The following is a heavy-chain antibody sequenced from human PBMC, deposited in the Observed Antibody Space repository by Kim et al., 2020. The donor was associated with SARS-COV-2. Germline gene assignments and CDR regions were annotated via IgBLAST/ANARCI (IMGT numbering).Heavy chain of an antibody. Sequence: YNPSLKSRVTISVDTSKNQFSLKLSSVTAADTAVYYCARGHSSWGWFDPWGQGTLVTVSS. J-gene: IGHJ5*02. V-gene: IGHV4-34*01. D-gene: IGHD3-16*01. CDR3: ARGHSSWGWFDP.